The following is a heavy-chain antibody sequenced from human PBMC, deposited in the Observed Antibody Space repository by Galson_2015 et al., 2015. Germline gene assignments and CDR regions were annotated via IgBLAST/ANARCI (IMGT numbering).Heavy chain of an antibody. CDR3: ARLPTYSSSWYYYYGMDV. CDR2: IYPGDSDT. D-gene: IGHD6-13*01. J-gene: IGHJ6*02. CDR1: GYSFTSYW. V-gene: IGHV5-51*01. Sequence: SGAEVKKPGESLKISCKGSGYSFTSYWIGWVRQMPGKGLEWMGIIYPGDSDTRYSPSFQGQVTISADKSISTAYLQWSSLKASDTAMYYCARLPTYSSSWYYYYGMDVWGQGTTVTVSS.